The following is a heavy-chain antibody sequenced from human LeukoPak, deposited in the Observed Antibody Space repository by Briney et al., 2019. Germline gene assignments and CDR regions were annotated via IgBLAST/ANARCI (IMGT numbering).Heavy chain of an antibody. D-gene: IGHD3-16*01. CDR1: GLSFGDSA. V-gene: IGHV3-49*04. CDR3: ARGERDFDY. Sequence: PGGSLRISCRVSGLSFGDSAVTWVRQAPGKGLEWVGCTRSKVYRGSTDYAASVKGRFIISRDESESIAYLQMDSLRTEDTAMYYCARGERDFDYWGQGTLVTVSS. CDR2: TRSKVYRGST. J-gene: IGHJ4*02.